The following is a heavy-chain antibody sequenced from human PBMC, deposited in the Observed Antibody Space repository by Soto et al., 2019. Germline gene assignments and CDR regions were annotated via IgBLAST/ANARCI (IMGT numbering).Heavy chain of an antibody. Sequence: EVQVVESGGGLVQPGGSLRLSCEGSGFTFSTYTMDWVRQAQGKGLEWVSYMSNTGRTIFYADAVRGRFTISRDNAKNALFLQMNSLRDEDTAVYYCARDGNRGYDMDVWGQGTTVTVSS. V-gene: IGHV3-48*02. CDR3: ARDGNRGYDMDV. CDR2: MSNTGRTI. J-gene: IGHJ6*02. CDR1: GFTFSTYT.